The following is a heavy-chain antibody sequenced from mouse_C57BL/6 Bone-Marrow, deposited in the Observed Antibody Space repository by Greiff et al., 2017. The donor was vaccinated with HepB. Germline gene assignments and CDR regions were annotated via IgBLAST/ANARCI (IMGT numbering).Heavy chain of an antibody. Sequence: EVQLVESGGGLVQPKGSLKLSCAASGFTFNTYAMHWVRQAPGKGLEWVARIRSKSSNYATYYADSVKDRFTISRDDSQSMLYLQMNHLKTEDTAMYYCVRDDYYGSSPWFAYWGQGTLVTVSA. CDR2: IRSKSSNYAT. CDR1: GFTFNTYA. D-gene: IGHD1-1*01. J-gene: IGHJ3*01. CDR3: VRDDYYGSSPWFAY. V-gene: IGHV10-3*01.